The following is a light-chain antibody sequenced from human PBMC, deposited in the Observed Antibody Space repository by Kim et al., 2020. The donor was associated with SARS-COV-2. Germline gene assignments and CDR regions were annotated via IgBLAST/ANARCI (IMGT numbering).Light chain of an antibody. CDR1: QSVSSSY. J-gene: IGKJ2*01. CDR2: GTS. V-gene: IGKV3-20*01. Sequence: EIVLTQSPGTLSLSPGERATLSCRASQSVSSSYLAWYQQKPGQALRLLIYGTSSRATGIPDRFSASGSGTDFTLTISRLEPEDFAVYYCQQYDSSQYTFGQGTKLEI. CDR3: QQYDSSQYT.